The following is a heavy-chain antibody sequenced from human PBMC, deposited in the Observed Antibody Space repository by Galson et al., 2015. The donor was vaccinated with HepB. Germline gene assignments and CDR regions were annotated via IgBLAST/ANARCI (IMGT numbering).Heavy chain of an antibody. V-gene: IGHV1-18*04. CDR1: GYTFNTYG. CDR2: INPDNGNT. D-gene: IGHD3-10*01. CDR3: ARGPGFGEFTGILVLQH. Sequence: SVKVSCKASGYTFNTYGITYVRQAPGQGLEWVGWINPDNGNTKYAQKLQGRVTMTTDTSTSTAYMELGSLRSDDTAVYYCARGPGFGEFTGILVLQHWGQGTLVTVSS. J-gene: IGHJ1*01.